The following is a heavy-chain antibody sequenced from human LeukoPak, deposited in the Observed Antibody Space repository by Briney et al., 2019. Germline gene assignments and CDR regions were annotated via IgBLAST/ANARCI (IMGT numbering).Heavy chain of an antibody. Sequence: PSQTLYLTCTVSGGSISSGSYYWSWIRQPAGKGLEWIGRIYTSGSTNYNPSLKSRVTISVDTSKNQFSLKLSSVTAADTAVYYCARVPVGAASYYMDVWGKGTTVTVSS. D-gene: IGHD2-15*01. V-gene: IGHV4-61*02. J-gene: IGHJ6*03. CDR1: GGSISSGSYY. CDR2: IYTSGST. CDR3: ARVPVGAASYYMDV.